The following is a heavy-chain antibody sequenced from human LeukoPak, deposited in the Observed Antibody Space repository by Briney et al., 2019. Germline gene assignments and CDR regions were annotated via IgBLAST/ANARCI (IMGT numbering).Heavy chain of an antibody. Sequence: PSETLSLTCTVSGGSISSSSYYWGWIRQPPGKGLEWIGSIYYSGSTYYNPSLKSRVTISVDTSKNQFSLKLSSVTAADTAVYYCASSDSSRYYPRGDYWGQGTLVTVSS. V-gene: IGHV4-39*01. D-gene: IGHD3-22*01. CDR2: IYYSGST. CDR3: ASSDSSRYYPRGDY. J-gene: IGHJ4*02. CDR1: GGSISSSSYY.